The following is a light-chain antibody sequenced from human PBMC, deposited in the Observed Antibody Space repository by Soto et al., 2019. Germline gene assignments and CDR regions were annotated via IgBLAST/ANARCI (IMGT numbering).Light chain of an antibody. CDR3: QQYNSYPLT. V-gene: IGKV1-5*03. CDR2: KAS. CDR1: QSISSW. Sequence: DIQMTQSPSTLSASVGDRVTITCRASQSISSWLAWYQQKPGKAPKLLIYKASSLESGVPSRFSGSGSGTEFTLTTSSLQPYDFATYYCQQYNSYPLTFGGRTQVDTK. J-gene: IGKJ4*01.